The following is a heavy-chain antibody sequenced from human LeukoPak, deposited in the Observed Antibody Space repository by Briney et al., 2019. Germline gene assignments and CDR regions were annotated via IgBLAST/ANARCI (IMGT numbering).Heavy chain of an antibody. D-gene: IGHD3-22*01. J-gene: IGHJ4*02. Sequence: ASVKVSCKASGYTFTCYYMHWVRQAPGQGLEWMGWINPNSGGTNYAQKFQGRVTMTRDTSISTAYMELSRLRSDDTAVYYCARDDSSGYSPFDYWGQGTLVTVSS. CDR2: INPNSGGT. CDR3: ARDDSSGYSPFDY. V-gene: IGHV1-2*02. CDR1: GYTFTCYY.